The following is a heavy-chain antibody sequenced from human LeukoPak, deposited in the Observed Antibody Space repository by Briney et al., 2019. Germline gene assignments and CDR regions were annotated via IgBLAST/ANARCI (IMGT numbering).Heavy chain of an antibody. Sequence: PSETLSLTCAVYGGSFSGYYWSWIRQPPGKGLEWIGEINHSGSTNYNPSLKSRVIISVDTSKNQFSLKLSSVTAADTAVYYCARGHYCSSTSCLNWFDPWGQGTLVTVSS. CDR3: ARGHYCSSTSCLNWFDP. CDR1: GGSFSGYY. V-gene: IGHV4-34*01. CDR2: INHSGST. J-gene: IGHJ5*02. D-gene: IGHD2-2*01.